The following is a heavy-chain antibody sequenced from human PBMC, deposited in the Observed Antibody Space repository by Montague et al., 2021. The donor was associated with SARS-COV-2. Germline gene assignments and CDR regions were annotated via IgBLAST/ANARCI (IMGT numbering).Heavy chain of an antibody. CDR2: INHSGST. CDR3: ARGITVTTFYFYYGMDV. V-gene: IGHV4-34*01. J-gene: IGHJ6*02. CDR1: GGSFSCYY. D-gene: IGHD4-17*01. Sequence: SETLSLTCAVYGGSFSCYYWNWIRQPPGKGLEWIGEINHSGSTNYNPPLKSRVTISVDTSKNQFSLKLSSVTAADTAVYYCARGITVTTFYFYYGMDVWGQGTTVTVSS.